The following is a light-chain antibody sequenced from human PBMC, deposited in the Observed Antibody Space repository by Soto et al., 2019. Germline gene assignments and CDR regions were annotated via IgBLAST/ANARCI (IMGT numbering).Light chain of an antibody. CDR2: GAY. V-gene: IGKV1-9*01. J-gene: IGKJ4*01. CDR1: QGVSHY. CDR3: QQLFTYPLT. Sequence: DIQLTQSPSFLSASEGDRVTITCRASQGVSHYFAWYQVLPGKAPQLLIYGAYTLQSGVPSRFSDSGTGTEFTLTISSLQPEDSATYYCQQLFTYPLTFGGGTKVEIK.